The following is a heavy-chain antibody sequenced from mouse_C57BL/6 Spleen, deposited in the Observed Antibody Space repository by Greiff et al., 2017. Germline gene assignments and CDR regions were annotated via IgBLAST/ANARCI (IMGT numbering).Heavy chain of an antibody. CDR3: ARDGVRYAMDY. CDR1: GYTFTSYT. CDR2: INPSSGYT. D-gene: IGHD2-2*01. J-gene: IGHJ4*01. V-gene: IGHV1-4*01. Sequence: VQLQQSGAELARPGASVKMSCKASGYTFTSYTMHWVKQRPGQGLEWIGYINPSSGYTKYNQKFKDKATLTADKSSSTAYMQRSSLTSEDSAVYYCARDGVRYAMDYWGQGTSVTVSS.